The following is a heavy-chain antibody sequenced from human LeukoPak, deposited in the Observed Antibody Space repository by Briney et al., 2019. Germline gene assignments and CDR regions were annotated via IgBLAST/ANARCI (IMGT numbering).Heavy chain of an antibody. CDR2: IIPIFGTA. CDR3: ASHGSGSYYKGYNYYYMDV. Sequence: GASVKISCKASGYTFTNYYIHWVRQAPGQGLEWMGGIIPIFGTANYAQKFQGRVTITADESTSTAYMELSSLRSEDTAVYYCASHGSGSYYKGYNYYYMDVWGKGTTVTISS. D-gene: IGHD3-10*01. CDR1: GYTFTNYY. V-gene: IGHV1-69*13. J-gene: IGHJ6*03.